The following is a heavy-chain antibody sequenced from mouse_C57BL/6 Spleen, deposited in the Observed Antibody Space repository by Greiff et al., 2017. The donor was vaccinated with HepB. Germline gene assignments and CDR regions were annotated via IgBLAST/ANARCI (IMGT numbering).Heavy chain of an antibody. CDR2: ISSGSSTI. CDR1: GFTFSDYG. CDR3: ARRLGQGYYAMDY. V-gene: IGHV5-17*01. Sequence: EVQVVESGGGLVKPGGSLKLSCVASGFTFSDYGMHWVRQAPEKGLEWVAYISSGSSTIYYADTVKGRFTISRDNAKNTLFLQMTSLRSEDTAMYYCARRLGQGYYAMDYWGQGTSVTVSS. D-gene: IGHD4-1*01. J-gene: IGHJ4*01.